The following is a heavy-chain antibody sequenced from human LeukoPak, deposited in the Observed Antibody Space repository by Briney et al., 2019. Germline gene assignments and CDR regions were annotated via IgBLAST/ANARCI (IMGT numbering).Heavy chain of an antibody. CDR3: ARDLGYYDSSGYYYSYFQH. D-gene: IGHD3-22*01. CDR1: GFTVSSNY. CDR2: IYSGGST. J-gene: IGHJ1*01. V-gene: IGHV3-53*01. Sequence: PGGSLRLSCAASGFTVSSNYMSWVRQAPGKGLEWVSVIYSGGSTYYADSVKGRFTISRDNSKNTLYLQMSSLRAEDTAVYYCARDLGYYDSSGYYYSYFQHWGQGTLVTVSS.